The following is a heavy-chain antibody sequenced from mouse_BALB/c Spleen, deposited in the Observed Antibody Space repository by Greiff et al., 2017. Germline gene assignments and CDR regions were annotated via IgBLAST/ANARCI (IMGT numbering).Heavy chain of an antibody. CDR1: GFTFSSFG. J-gene: IGHJ2*01. D-gene: IGHD4-1*01. CDR3: ARKGAGTRYYFDY. V-gene: IGHV5-17*02. Sequence: EVQLVESGGGLVQPGGSRKLSCAASGFTFSSFGMHWVRQAPEKGLEWVAYISSGSSTIYYADTVKGRFTISRDNPKNTLFLQMPSLRSEDTAMYYCARKGAGTRYYFDYWGQGTTLTVSS. CDR2: ISSGSSTI.